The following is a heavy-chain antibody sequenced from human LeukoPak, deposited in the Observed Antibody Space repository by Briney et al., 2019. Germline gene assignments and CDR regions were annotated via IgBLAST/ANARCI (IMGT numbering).Heavy chain of an antibody. Sequence: PSETLSLTCTVSGGSISSYYWSWIRQPPGKGLEWIGYIYYSVSTNYNPSLKSRVTISVDTSKNQFSLKLSSVIAADTAVYYCARESTSLTYCYYGMDVWGQGTTVTVSS. CDR3: ARESTSLTYCYYGMDV. J-gene: IGHJ6*02. CDR1: GGSISSYY. V-gene: IGHV4-59*01. D-gene: IGHD2-2*01. CDR2: IYYSVST.